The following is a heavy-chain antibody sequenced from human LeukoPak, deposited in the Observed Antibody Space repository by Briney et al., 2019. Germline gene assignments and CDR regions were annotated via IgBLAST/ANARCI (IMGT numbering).Heavy chain of an antibody. Sequence: ASVKVSCKASGGTFSSYAISWVRQAPGQGLEWMGRIIPILGIANYAQKFQGRVTITADKSTSTAYMELSSLRSEDTAVYYCARSLPDGSGTHWGQGTLVTVSS. V-gene: IGHV1-69*04. D-gene: IGHD3-10*01. CDR1: GGTFSSYA. CDR2: IIPILGIA. CDR3: ARSLPDGSGTH. J-gene: IGHJ4*02.